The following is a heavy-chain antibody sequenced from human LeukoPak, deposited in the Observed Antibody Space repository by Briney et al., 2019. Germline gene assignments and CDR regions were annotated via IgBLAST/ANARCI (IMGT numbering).Heavy chain of an antibody. V-gene: IGHV1-2*02. Sequence: ASVKVSCKASGYTFTGYYMHWVRQAPGQGLEWMGWINPNSGGTNYAQKFQGRVTMTRDTSISTAYMELSRLRFDDTAVYYCASERKMSNWFDPWGQGTLVTVSS. CDR3: ASERKMSNWFDP. CDR2: INPNSGGT. CDR1: GYTFTGYY. J-gene: IGHJ5*02.